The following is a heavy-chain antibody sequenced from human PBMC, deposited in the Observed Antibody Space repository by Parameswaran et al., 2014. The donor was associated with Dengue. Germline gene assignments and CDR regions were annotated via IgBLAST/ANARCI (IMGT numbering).Heavy chain of an antibody. Sequence: VRQMPGKGLEWMGIIYPGDSDTRYSPSFQGQVTISADKSISTAYLQWSSLKASDTAMYYCARLGILAAAGVFDPWGQGTLVTVSS. D-gene: IGHD6-13*01. V-gene: IGHV5-51*01. CDR3: ARLGILAAAGVFDP. CDR2: IYPGDSDT. J-gene: IGHJ5*02.